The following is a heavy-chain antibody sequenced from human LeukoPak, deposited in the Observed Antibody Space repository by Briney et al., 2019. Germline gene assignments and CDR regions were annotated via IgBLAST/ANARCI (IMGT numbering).Heavy chain of an antibody. J-gene: IGHJ6*02. V-gene: IGHV3-30-3*01. CDR3: ARDQGLDPHYYYYGMDV. CDR1: GLTFNSYA. CDR2: ISDDGSNK. D-gene: IGHD1-1*01. Sequence: PGRSLRLSCAASGLTFNSYAMHWARKPPGNGLEWVAVISDDGSNKYYADSVKGRFTNSRDNSKNSLYLQMNSLRAEDTAVYYCARDQGLDPHYYYYGMDVWGQGTTVTVS.